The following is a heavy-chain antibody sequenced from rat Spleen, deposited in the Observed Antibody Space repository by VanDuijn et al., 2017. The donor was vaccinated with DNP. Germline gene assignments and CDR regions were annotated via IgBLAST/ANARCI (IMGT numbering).Heavy chain of an antibody. Sequence: EVQLVESGGNLVQPGRSLKFSCATSGFTFSDDNMAWVRQAPTKGLEWVATILYDGSRTYYRDSVKGRFTISRDNAKSTLYLQMDSLRSEDTATYYCATFEGRDAWGRGTSVTVSS. CDR1: GFTFSDDN. J-gene: IGHJ4*01. D-gene: IGHD1-11*01. CDR2: ILYDGSRT. CDR3: ATFEGRDA. V-gene: IGHV5S10*01.